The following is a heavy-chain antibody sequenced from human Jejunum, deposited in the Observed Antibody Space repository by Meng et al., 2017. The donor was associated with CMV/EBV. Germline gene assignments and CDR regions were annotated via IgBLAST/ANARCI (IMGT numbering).Heavy chain of an antibody. V-gene: IGHV5-51*01. CDR2: IYPSDSDT. D-gene: IGHD2-21*02. CDR1: GYNFPSSW. CDR3: ARCGGDCYDISYYFDY. J-gene: IGHJ4*02. Sequence: SGYNFPSSWIAWVRQMPGRGLEWMGIIYPSDSDTRYSPSFQGQVTISADKSISTTFLQWSSLKASDTAMYYCARCGGDCYDISYYFDYWGQGTLVTVSS.